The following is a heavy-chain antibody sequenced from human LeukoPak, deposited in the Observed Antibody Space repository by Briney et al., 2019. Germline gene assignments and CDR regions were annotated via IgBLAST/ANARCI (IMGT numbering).Heavy chain of an antibody. Sequence: PGGSLRLSCAASGFTFSSYAMSWVRQAPGKGLEWVSATSGTSGRTYYADSVKGRFTISRDNSKNTLYLQMNSLRAEDTAVYYCAKEAGDYSSGWYDFDTWGQGILVTVSS. J-gene: IGHJ4*02. D-gene: IGHD6-19*01. CDR3: AKEAGDYSSGWYDFDT. CDR2: TSGTSGRT. CDR1: GFTFSSYA. V-gene: IGHV3-23*01.